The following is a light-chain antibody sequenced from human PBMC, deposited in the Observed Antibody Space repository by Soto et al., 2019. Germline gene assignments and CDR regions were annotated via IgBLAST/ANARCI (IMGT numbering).Light chain of an antibody. CDR1: QGISSW. V-gene: IGKV1-12*01. Sequence: DIQMTQSPSSVSASVGDRVTMTCRASQGISSWLVWYQQKPGKAPKLLIYAAYSLQSGVPSRFSGSGSGTDFTLTISSLQPEDFATYYCQQANSFPWTFGQGTKVDIK. J-gene: IGKJ1*01. CDR3: QQANSFPWT. CDR2: AAY.